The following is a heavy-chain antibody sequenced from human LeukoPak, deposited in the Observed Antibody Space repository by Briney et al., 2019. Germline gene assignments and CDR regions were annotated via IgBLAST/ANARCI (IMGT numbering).Heavy chain of an antibody. CDR2: IYSSGHT. Sequence: ASQTLSLTCTVSGGSISSGTNYWNWIRQRPGRGLEWIGYIYSSGHTYYNPSLKSRVFLSMDTSKKQISLKLTSVTAAETAVYYCARAPSVAWYHFQPWGQGTLVTVSS. V-gene: IGHV4-31*03. D-gene: IGHD6-13*01. CDR3: ARAPSVAWYHFQP. J-gene: IGHJ1*01. CDR1: GGSISSGTNY.